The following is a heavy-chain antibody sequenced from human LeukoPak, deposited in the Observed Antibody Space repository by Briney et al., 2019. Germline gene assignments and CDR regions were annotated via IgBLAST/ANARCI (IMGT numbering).Heavy chain of an antibody. CDR2: IYYSGST. J-gene: IGHJ6*03. CDR1: GGSISSYY. V-gene: IGHV4-59*12. D-gene: IGHD6-13*01. CDR3: ARGRGSSRYYYYYYMDV. Sequence: PSETLSLTCTVSGGSISSYYWSWIRQPPGKGLEWIGYIYYSGSTNYNPSLKSRVTISVDTSKNQFSLKLSSVTAADTAVYYCARGRGSSRYYYYYYMDVWGKGTTVTVSS.